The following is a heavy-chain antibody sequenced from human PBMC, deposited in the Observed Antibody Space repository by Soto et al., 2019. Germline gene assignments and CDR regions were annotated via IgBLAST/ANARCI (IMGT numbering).Heavy chain of an antibody. CDR2: IGTTGTSP. CDR3: ARDGHRGPSDAFDV. V-gene: IGHV3-48*03. Sequence: GGSLRLSCIASGFTSSNYEMNWIRQAPGKGLEWVSHIGTTGTSPYYADSVRGRFTVSRDTANNSIYLQMNSLRAEDTALYYCARDGHRGPSDAFDVVGQGTMVNVSS. J-gene: IGHJ3*01. CDR1: GFTSSNYE. D-gene: IGHD3-10*01.